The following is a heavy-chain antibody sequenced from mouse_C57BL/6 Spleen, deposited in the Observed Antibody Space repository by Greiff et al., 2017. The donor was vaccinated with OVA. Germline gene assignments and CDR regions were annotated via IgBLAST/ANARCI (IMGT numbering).Heavy chain of an antibody. Sequence: VQLQQSGPELVKPGASVKMSCKASGYTFTGYSMAWVKQSHGKGLEWIGDINPNNGGTIYNQKFKGKATLTVDKSSSTAYMELRSLTSEDTAVYYCARNGPYYFDYWGQGTTLTVSS. V-gene: IGHV1-18*01. CDR3: ARNGPYYFDY. J-gene: IGHJ2*01. CDR2: INPNNGGT. CDR1: GYTFTGYS.